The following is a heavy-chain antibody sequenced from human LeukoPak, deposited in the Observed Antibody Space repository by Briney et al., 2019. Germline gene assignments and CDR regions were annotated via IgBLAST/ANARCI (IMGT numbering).Heavy chain of an antibody. D-gene: IGHD6-13*01. J-gene: IGHJ5*02. CDR2: IKQDGSEK. CDR3: ARAGKAAGNSVWFDP. CDR1: GFTFSSYW. V-gene: IGHV3-7*04. Sequence: GGSLRLSCAASGFTFSSYWMSWVRQAPGKGLEWVANIKQDGSEKYYVDSVKGRFTIPRDNAKNSLYLQMNSLRAEDTAVYYCARAGKAAGNSVWFDPWGQGTLVTVSS.